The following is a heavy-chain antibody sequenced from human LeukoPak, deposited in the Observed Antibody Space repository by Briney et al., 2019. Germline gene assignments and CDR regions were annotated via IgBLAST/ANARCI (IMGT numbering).Heavy chain of an antibody. CDR2: INGDGSDT. D-gene: IGHD4-23*01. V-gene: IGHV3-74*01. Sequence: PGGSLRLSCAASGFTFSSYWMHWVRQAPGKGPVWVSRINGDGSDTTYVDSVKGRFTISRDNAKNTLYLQMNSLRVEDTAVYYCARGRPHGNDYWGQGTLVTVSS. J-gene: IGHJ4*02. CDR3: ARGRPHGNDY. CDR1: GFTFSSYW.